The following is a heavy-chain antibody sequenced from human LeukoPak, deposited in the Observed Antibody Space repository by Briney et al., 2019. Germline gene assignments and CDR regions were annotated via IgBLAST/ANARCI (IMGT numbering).Heavy chain of an antibody. J-gene: IGHJ6*02. CDR2: INPNSGGT. V-gene: IGHV1-2*02. Sequence: ASVKVSCKVSGYTLTELSMHWVRQAPGQGLEWMGWINPNSGGTNYAQKFQGRVTMTRDTSISTAYMELSRLRSDDTAVYYCARASDIVVVPAAILGYYYYYGMDVWGQGTTVTVSS. CDR3: ARASDIVVVPAAILGYYYYYGMDV. D-gene: IGHD2-2*02. CDR1: GYTLTELS.